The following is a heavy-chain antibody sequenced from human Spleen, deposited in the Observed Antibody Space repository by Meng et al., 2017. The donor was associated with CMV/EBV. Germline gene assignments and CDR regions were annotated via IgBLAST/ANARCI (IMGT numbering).Heavy chain of an antibody. J-gene: IGHJ4*02. V-gene: IGHV3-9*01. Sequence: SLKISCAASGFTFSSYSMNWVRQAPGKGLEWVSGISWNSGNIGYGGSVKGRFTVSRDNARNSLYLQMNSLEPDDTAFYYCAKEGVAGFDSWGQGTLVTVSS. CDR1: GFTFSSYS. CDR2: ISWNSGNI. CDR3: AKEGVAGFDS. D-gene: IGHD6-19*01.